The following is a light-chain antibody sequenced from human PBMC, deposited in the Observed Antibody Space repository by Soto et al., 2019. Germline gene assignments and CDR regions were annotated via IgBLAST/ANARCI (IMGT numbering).Light chain of an antibody. J-gene: IGLJ1*01. V-gene: IGLV2-14*01. CDR2: VVS. CDR3: CSYAGSYTHV. CDR1: SSDVGGYNY. Sequence: QSALTQPASVSGSPGQSIAISCTGTSSDVGGYNYVSWHQQHPGKAPKVLISVVSNRPSGVSNRFSGSKSGNTASLTISGLQTDDEADYYCCSYAGSYTHVFGTGTKVTVL.